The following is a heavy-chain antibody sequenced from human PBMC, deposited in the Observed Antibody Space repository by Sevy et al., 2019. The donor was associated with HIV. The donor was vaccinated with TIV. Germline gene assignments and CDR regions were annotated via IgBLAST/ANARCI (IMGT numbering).Heavy chain of an antibody. J-gene: IGHJ6*03. CDR1: GYSFTSYW. D-gene: IGHD2-2*01. CDR2: TYPGDSDT. V-gene: IGHV5-51*01. Sequence: GESLKISCKGSGYSFTSYWIGWVRQMPGKGLEWMGITYPGDSDTRYSPSFQGQVTISADKSISTAYLQWSSLKASDTAMYYCARHVVPAAMNYYYYYMDVWGKGTTVTVSS. CDR3: ARHVVPAAMNYYYYYMDV.